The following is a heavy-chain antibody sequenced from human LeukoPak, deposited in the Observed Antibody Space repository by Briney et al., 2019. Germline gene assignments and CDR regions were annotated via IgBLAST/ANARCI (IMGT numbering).Heavy chain of an antibody. Sequence: SETLSLTCTVSGGSISSSSYYWGWIRQPPGKGLEWIGSIYYSGSTYYNPSLKSRVTISVDTSKNQFSLKLSSVTAADTAVYYCARDGRVRRVMVVALTKGGAFDIWGQGTMVTVSS. CDR2: IYYSGST. J-gene: IGHJ3*02. CDR1: GGSISSSSYY. V-gene: IGHV4-39*07. D-gene: IGHD3-22*01. CDR3: ARDGRVRRVMVVALTKGGAFDI.